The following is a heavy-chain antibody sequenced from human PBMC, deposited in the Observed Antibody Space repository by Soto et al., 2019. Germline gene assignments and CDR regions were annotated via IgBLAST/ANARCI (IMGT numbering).Heavy chain of an antibody. Sequence: GASVKVSCKASGYTFTSYGISWVRQAPGQGLEWMGWISAYNGNTNYAQKLQGRVTMTTDTSTSTAYMELRSLRSDDTAVYYCARGGTPHILRSLEWTTNDFDYWGQGTLVTVSS. CDR3: ARGGTPHILRSLEWTTNDFDY. D-gene: IGHD3-3*01. J-gene: IGHJ4*02. CDR2: ISAYNGNT. V-gene: IGHV1-18*04. CDR1: GYTFTSYG.